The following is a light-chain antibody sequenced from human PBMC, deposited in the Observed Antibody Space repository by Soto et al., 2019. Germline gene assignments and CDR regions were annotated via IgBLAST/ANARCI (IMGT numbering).Light chain of an antibody. CDR2: WAS. CDR3: HQYYSIPRT. V-gene: IGKV4-1*01. J-gene: IGKJ1*01. Sequence: DIVMTQSPDSLAVSLGERATINCKSSQSVLYSSNNKNYLAWYQQKPGQPPNLLISWASTRESGVPDRFSGNGSGTDFTLTISSLQAEDVAVYYCHQYYSIPRTFGQGTKVEIK. CDR1: QSVLYSSNNKNY.